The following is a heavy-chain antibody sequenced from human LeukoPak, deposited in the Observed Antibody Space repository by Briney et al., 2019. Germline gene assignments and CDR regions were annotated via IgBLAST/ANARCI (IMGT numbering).Heavy chain of an antibody. V-gene: IGHV4-34*01. D-gene: IGHD3-22*01. CDR2: IDHSGST. CDR3: ALYVSTYYSDTSASIRGASDI. J-gene: IGHJ3*02. Sequence: SETLSLTCAVYGGSFSGYYWSWIRQPPGKGLEWIGEIDHSGSTNYSPSLKSRVTISVDTSKNRFSLRLSSVTAADTAVYYCALYVSTYYSDTSASIRGASDIWGQGTVVTVSS. CDR1: GGSFSGYY.